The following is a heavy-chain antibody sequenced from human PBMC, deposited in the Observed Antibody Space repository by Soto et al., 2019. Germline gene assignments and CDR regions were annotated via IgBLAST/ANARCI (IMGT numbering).Heavy chain of an antibody. V-gene: IGHV4-4*02. CDR3: ARANYSDSSGYYFDY. D-gene: IGHD3-22*01. CDR2: IYHSGST. CDR1: GGSISISNW. Sequence: KSSETLSLTCAVAGGSISISNWWSWVRQPPGKGLEWSGEIYHSGSTNYNPSLKSRVAISVDKSKNQFSLKLSSVTAADTAVYYCARANYSDSSGYYFDYWGQGTLVTVSS. J-gene: IGHJ4*02.